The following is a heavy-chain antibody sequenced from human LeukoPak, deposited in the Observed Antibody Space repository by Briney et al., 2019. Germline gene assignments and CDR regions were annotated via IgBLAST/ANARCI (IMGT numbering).Heavy chain of an antibody. CDR1: GFTFDDYG. J-gene: IGHJ5*02. Sequence: PGGSLRLSCAASGFTFDDYGMTWVRRPPGKGLEWVSSIDWNGLKTGHSDPVKGRFTISRDNAKNSLYLQMNSLRAEDTASYFCARRDAPAGDYLDLCGQGTLVTVSS. CDR3: ARRDAPAGDYLDL. V-gene: IGHV3-20*04. D-gene: IGHD6-13*01. CDR2: IDWNGLKT.